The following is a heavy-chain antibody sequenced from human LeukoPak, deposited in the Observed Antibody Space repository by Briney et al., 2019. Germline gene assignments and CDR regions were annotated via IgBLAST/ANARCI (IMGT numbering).Heavy chain of an antibody. J-gene: IGHJ4*02. CDR3: TRNDYPYYYDS. CDR1: GFTFTCCA. Sequence: GGSLRLSCAASGFTFTCCAMSWVRQAPGRGLEWVSTIGASGGTTYYADSVKGRFTISRGNSQSTLYLQMSSLRAEDPAVYYCTRNDYPYYYDSWGQGTLVTVSS. V-gene: IGHV3-23*01. CDR2: IGASGGTT. D-gene: IGHD4-11*01.